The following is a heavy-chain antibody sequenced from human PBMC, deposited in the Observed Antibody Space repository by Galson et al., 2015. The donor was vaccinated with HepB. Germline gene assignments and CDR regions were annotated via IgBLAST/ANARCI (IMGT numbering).Heavy chain of an antibody. J-gene: IGHJ4*02. CDR2: IIPIFGTA. CDR3: ASWSEYYYDSSGSRPFDY. V-gene: IGHV1-69*13. D-gene: IGHD3-22*01. CDR1: GGTFSSYA. Sequence: SVKVSCKASGGTFSSYAISWVRQAPGQGLEWMGGIIPIFGTANYAQKFQGRVTVTADESTSTAYMELSSLRSEDTAVYYCASWSEYYYDSSGSRPFDYWGQGTLVTVSS.